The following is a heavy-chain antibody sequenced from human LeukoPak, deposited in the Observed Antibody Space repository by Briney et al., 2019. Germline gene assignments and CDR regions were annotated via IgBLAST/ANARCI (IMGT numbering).Heavy chain of an antibody. CDR3: TRSSDFGGYYFYYYMDV. D-gene: IGHD4-23*01. CDR2: LYYNGNT. J-gene: IGHJ6*03. CDR1: GGSFSNNYN. Sequence: PSETLSLTCTVSGGSFSNNYNWDWIRQPPGKGLEWIGSLYYNGNTYYNPSLKSRLTISVDTSKSHFSLQLRSVTAKDTAVYFCTRSSDFGGYYFYYYMDVWGKGTTVSVSS. V-gene: IGHV4-39*02.